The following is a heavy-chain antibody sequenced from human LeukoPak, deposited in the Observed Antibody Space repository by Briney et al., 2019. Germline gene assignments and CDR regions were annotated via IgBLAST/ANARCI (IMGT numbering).Heavy chain of an antibody. Sequence: SETLSLTCTVSGGSISSYYWSWIRQPPGRGLEWIGYIFYSGNTNYNSSLKSRVTISVDTSKNQFSLKLSSVTAADTAVYYCARHLYSSGYVFDYWGQGTLVTVSS. CDR1: GGSISSYY. D-gene: IGHD6-19*01. CDR3: ARHLYSSGYVFDY. J-gene: IGHJ4*02. V-gene: IGHV4-59*08. CDR2: IFYSGNT.